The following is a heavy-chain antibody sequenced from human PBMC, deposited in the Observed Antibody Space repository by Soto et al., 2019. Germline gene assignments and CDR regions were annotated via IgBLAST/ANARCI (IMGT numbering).Heavy chain of an antibody. Sequence: GSLRLSCAASGFTFSGSAMHWVRQASGKGLEWVGRIRSKANSYATAYAASVKGRFTISRDDSKNTAYLQMNSLKTEDTAVYYCARELWASPHQNFDYWGQGTLVTVSS. D-gene: IGHD2-21*01. CDR2: IRSKANSYAT. CDR3: ARELWASPHQNFDY. V-gene: IGHV3-73*01. CDR1: GFTFSGSA. J-gene: IGHJ4*02.